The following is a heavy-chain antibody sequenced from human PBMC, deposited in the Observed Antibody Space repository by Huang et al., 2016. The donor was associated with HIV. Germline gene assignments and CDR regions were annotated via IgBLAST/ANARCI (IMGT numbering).Heavy chain of an antibody. D-gene: IGHD6-13*01. CDR3: ARLRYRQTSIWYSSGPTDFDL. V-gene: IGHV4-34*01. CDR1: GGSVSGQY. CDR2: SGST. J-gene: IGHJ4*02. Sequence: QVQLQQWGAEVLKPSETLSLTCTVYGGSVSGQYWSWIRQPPGKGLEWIGHSGSTNYNPSLKGGVTVSVNTSKNHFSLKLYSVTAADMAVYYCARLRYRQTSIWYSSGPTDFDLWGQGTLVIVSS.